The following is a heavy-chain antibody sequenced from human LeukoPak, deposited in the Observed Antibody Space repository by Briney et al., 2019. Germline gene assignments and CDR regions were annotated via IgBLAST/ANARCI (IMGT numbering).Heavy chain of an antibody. J-gene: IGHJ4*02. CDR2: IIPIFGTA. D-gene: IGHD3-22*01. Sequence: SVTVSCKASGGTFSSYAISWVRQAPGQGLEWMGRIIPIFGTANYAQKFQGRVTITTDESTSTAYMELSSLRSEDTAVYYCARVNGNSGYYVDYWGQGTLVTVSS. V-gene: IGHV1-69*05. CDR1: GGTFSSYA. CDR3: ARVNGNSGYYVDY.